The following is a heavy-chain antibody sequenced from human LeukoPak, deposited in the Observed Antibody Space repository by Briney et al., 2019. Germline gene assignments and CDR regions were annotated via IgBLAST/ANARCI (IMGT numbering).Heavy chain of an antibody. J-gene: IGHJ5*02. CDR1: RGTFSSYA. Sequence: SVEVSCKASRGTFSSYAISWVRQAPGQGLEWMGGIIPIFGTANYAQKFQGRVTITADESTSTAYMELSSVRSEATAVYSCARERPGRYCSSTSCYTAAPFDPWGQATLVIVSS. V-gene: IGHV1-69*13. D-gene: IGHD2-2*02. CDR3: ARERPGRYCSSTSCYTAAPFDP. CDR2: IIPIFGTA.